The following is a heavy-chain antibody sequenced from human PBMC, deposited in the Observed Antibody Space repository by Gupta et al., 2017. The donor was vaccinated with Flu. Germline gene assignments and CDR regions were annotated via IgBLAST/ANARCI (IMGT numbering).Heavy chain of an antibody. CDR3: AKRGSWGFFDY. CDR1: FAFSTYA. Sequence: FAFSTYAMIWVRQAPGKGLEWISTSDGPGTNTYVADSVRGRFTISRDNSKSTLYLQMNRLSAEDTAVYYCAKRGSWGFFDYWGQGTLVIVSS. J-gene: IGHJ4*02. V-gene: IGHV3-23*01. D-gene: IGHD3-16*01. CDR2: SDGPGTNT.